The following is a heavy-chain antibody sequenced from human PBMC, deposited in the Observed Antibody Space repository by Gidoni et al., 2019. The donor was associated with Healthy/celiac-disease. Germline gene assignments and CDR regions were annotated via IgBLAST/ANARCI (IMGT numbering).Heavy chain of an antibody. J-gene: IGHJ4*02. D-gene: IGHD1-26*01. CDR2: ISGSGGST. Sequence: EVQLLASGGGLVQPGGSLRLPCAASGFTFSSFPMSWVRQAPWKGLEWVSAISGSGGSTYYADSVKGRFTISRDNSKNTLYLQMNSLRAEDTAVYYCAKDPLSIVGATKGDSSYFDYWGQGTLVTVSS. CDR3: AKDPLSIVGATKGDSSYFDY. V-gene: IGHV3-23*01. CDR1: GFTFSSFP.